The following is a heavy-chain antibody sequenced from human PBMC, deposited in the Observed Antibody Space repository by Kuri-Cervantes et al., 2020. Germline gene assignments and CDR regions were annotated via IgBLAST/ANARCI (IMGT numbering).Heavy chain of an antibody. CDR3: ASLSLDI. V-gene: IGHV3-7*01. Sequence: GESLKISCAASGFTFRTSWMALVREAPGKGLEWVATIKKDGSEEYYVDSVKRRFIISRDNAKNSLLLQMNSLRAEDTAVYYCASLSLDIWGQGTMVTVSS. J-gene: IGHJ3*02. CDR1: GFTFRTSW. D-gene: IGHD5/OR15-5a*01. CDR2: IKKDGSEE.